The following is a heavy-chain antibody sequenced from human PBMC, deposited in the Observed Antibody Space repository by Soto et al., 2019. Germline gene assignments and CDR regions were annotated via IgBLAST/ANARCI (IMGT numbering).Heavy chain of an antibody. D-gene: IGHD4-17*01. CDR1: GFTFDDFA. J-gene: IGHJ6*02. V-gene: IGHV3-43D*04. CDR2: VNWDGDTT. Sequence: GSLRLSCAASGFTFDDFAMCWVRQVPGKGLEWISLVNWDGDTTFYADSVKGRFIISRDNSKNSVYLQMNSLRSDDSAIYYCAKGATVTTHYQYYGMDVWGRGTTVTVSS. CDR3: AKGATVTTHYQYYGMDV.